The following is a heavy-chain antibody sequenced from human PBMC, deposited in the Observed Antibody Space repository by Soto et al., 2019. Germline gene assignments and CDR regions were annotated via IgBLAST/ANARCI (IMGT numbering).Heavy chain of an antibody. D-gene: IGHD3-3*01. J-gene: IGHJ6*03. CDR2: IYYNGST. CDR1: GGSISGYY. V-gene: IGHV4-59*01. CDR3: ARDRMADDFWSGPSWSLNNYYYMDV. Sequence: SDTLSLTCTVSGGSISGYYWSGIRQPTGKGLEWVGYIYYNGSTNYNPSLKSRVTISIDTSKNQFSLKLSSVTAADTAFYYCARDRMADDFWSGPSWSLNNYYYMDVWGKGTTVTVSS.